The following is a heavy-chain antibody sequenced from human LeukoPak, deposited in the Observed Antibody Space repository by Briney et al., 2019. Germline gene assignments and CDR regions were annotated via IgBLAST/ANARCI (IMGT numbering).Heavy chain of an antibody. D-gene: IGHD6-19*01. CDR3: ARVGYSSGSYFDY. CDR1: GFTFSTYS. Sequence: PGGSLRLSCAASGFTFSTYSMNWVRQAPGKGLEWVSSISSTSSYIYYADSVKGRFTISRDNAQKSLYLQMNSLRAEDTAVYYCARVGYSSGSYFDYWGQGTLVTVSS. V-gene: IGHV3-21*01. CDR2: ISSTSSYI. J-gene: IGHJ4*02.